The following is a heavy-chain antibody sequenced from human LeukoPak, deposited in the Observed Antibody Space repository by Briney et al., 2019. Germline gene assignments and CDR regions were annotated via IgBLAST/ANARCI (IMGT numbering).Heavy chain of an antibody. Sequence: PGGSLRLSCAASGFTFSSYWMSWVRQAPGKGLEWVANIKQDGSEEYYVDSVKGRFTISRDNARNSLYLQMNSLRAEDTAVYYCAREHSWGDFDYWGQGTLVTVSS. CDR1: GFTFSSYW. CDR2: IKQDGSEE. CDR3: AREHSWGDFDY. D-gene: IGHD3-16*01. J-gene: IGHJ4*02. V-gene: IGHV3-7*01.